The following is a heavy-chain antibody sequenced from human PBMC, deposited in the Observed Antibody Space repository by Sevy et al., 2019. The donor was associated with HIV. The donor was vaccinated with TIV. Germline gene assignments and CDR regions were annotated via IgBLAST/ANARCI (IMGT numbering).Heavy chain of an antibody. V-gene: IGHV3-23*01. CDR3: AREGCSKPHDH. J-gene: IGHJ4*02. CDR2: FSFGCGKI. Sequence: GSLRLSCAASGFTFSSYAMSWVRQAPGKGLEWVSTFSFGCGKINYADSVKGRFTISRDNSKNTLYLQMHSLRAEDTAVYYCAREGCSKPHDHWGQGTLVTVSS. D-gene: IGHD3-10*02. CDR1: GFTFSSYA.